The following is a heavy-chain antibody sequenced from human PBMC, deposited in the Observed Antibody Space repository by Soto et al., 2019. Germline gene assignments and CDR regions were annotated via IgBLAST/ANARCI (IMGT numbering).Heavy chain of an antibody. CDR1: GYTFTSYY. J-gene: IGHJ6*02. Sequence: QVQLVQSGAEVKKPGASVKVSCKASGYTFTSYYMHWVRQAPGQGLEWMGIINPSGGSTSYAQKFQCRVTMTRETSTSTVYMELSIMRSEDTAVYYCARAAKGAYVVSMDVWGQGTMVTVSS. CDR2: INPSGGST. CDR3: ARAAKGAYVVSMDV. V-gene: IGHV1-46*01. D-gene: IGHD2-15*01.